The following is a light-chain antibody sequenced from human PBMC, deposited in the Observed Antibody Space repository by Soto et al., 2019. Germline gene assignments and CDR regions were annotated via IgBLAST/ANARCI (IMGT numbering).Light chain of an antibody. V-gene: IGKV3-15*01. CDR2: GAS. J-gene: IGKJ1*01. CDR3: QQYNDWPLT. Sequence: EIVMTQSPATLSVSPGEIATLSCRASQSVRSTVGWYQKKNGKAPRXXIYGASTRAFGVPARLSGSGYGTELTITISSMQSEDLEVYYCQQYNDWPLTFGQGTKVDIK. CDR1: QSVRST.